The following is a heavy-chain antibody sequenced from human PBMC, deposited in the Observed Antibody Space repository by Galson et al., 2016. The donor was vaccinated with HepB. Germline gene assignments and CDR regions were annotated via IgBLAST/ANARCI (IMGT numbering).Heavy chain of an antibody. V-gene: IGHV3-30-3*02. J-gene: IGHJ4*02. CDR1: GFTFTSRA. D-gene: IGHD6-19*01. CDR2: ISYDGRKI. Sequence: SLRLSCAASGFTFTSRAMHWVRQAPGKGLEWVAAISYDGRKIFYADSVRGRFSISRDNSKNTLFLQMNSLRAEDTAVYYCTKTGSGWYFDYWGQGTLVTVSS. CDR3: TKTGSGWYFDY.